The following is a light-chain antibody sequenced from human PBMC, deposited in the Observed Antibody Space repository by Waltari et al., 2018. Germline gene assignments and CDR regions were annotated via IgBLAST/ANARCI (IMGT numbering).Light chain of an antibody. CDR3: MQARQTPFT. CDR1: QSLRHLNGYNY. V-gene: IGKV2-28*01. CDR2: LGS. J-gene: IGKJ2*01. Sequence: EIVMTQSPLSLPVTPGEPASIPCRFSQSLRHLNGYNYLDWYLQKPGQSPKLLIYLGSSRASGVLGRFSGSGSGTDFTLLISRVEADDVGVYYCMQARQTPFTFGQGTKLEI.